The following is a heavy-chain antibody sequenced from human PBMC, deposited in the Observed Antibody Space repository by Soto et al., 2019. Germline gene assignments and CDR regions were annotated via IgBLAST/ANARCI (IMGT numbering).Heavy chain of an antibody. J-gene: IGHJ5*02. CDR1: GFTLSDHY. CDR2: ISYDGSNK. CDR3: ARVGTYYYDSSGYLWP. D-gene: IGHD3-22*01. V-gene: IGHV3-30-3*01. Sequence: GGSLRLSCAGSGFTLSDHYIDWVRQAPGKGLEWVAVISYDGSNKYYADSVKGRFTISRDNSKNTLYLQMNSLRAEDTAVYYCARVGTYYYDSSGYLWPWGQGTLVTVSS.